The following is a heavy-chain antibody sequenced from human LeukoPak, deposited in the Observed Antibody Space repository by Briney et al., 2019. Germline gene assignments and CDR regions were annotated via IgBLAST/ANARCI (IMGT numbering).Heavy chain of an antibody. J-gene: IGHJ4*02. CDR2: ISYDGSNK. CDR3: ASDRGIAAAGTLGY. D-gene: IGHD6-13*01. Sequence: GGSLTLSCAASGFTFSSYDMHWVRQAPGKGLEWVAVISYDGSNKYYADSVQGRFTISRDNSKNTLYLQMTSLRAEGTAVYYCASDRGIAAAGTLGYWGQGTLVTVPS. CDR1: GFTFSSYD. V-gene: IGHV3-30-3*01.